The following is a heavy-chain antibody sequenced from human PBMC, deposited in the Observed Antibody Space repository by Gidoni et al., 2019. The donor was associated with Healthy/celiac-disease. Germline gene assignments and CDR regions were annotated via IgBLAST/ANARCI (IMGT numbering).Heavy chain of an antibody. CDR3: AREAQSGYDAPGGFDP. V-gene: IGHV4-31*03. CDR2: IYYSGST. J-gene: IGHJ5*02. D-gene: IGHD5-12*01. CDR1: GGSISSGGYY. Sequence: QVQLQESGPGLVKPSQTLSLTCTVSGGSISSGGYYWSWIRQHPGKGLEWIGYIYYSGSTYYNPSLKSRVTISVDTSKNQFSLKLSSVTAADTAVYYCAREAQSGYDAPGGFDPWGQGTLVTVSS.